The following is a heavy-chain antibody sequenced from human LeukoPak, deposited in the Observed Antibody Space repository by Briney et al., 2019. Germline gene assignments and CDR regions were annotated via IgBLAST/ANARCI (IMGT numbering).Heavy chain of an antibody. V-gene: IGHV3-23*01. Sequence: PGGSLRLSCAASGFTFSIYAMRWVPQAPGKALEWVSAISGSGGSTYYAVSVKGRFTISRDNYKNTLYLQMDSLRAEDTAVYYCAKRAYSGSYYAAFDIWGQGTMVTVSS. CDR2: ISGSGGST. D-gene: IGHD1-26*01. J-gene: IGHJ3*02. CDR1: GFTFSIYA. CDR3: AKRAYSGSYYAAFDI.